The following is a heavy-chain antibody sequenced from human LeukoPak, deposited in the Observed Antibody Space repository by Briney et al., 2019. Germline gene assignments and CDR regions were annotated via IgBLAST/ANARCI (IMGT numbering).Heavy chain of an antibody. J-gene: IGHJ4*02. CDR1: GASISPYY. CDR2: ISYSVTT. V-gene: IGHV4-39*01. D-gene: IGHD1-26*01. CDR3: ARHLRGASIYYDY. Sequence: TSETLSLTCTVSGASISPYYWGWIRQPPGKGLEWIASISYSVTTYYNPSLRSRVTISVDTSKNQFSLRLSSVTAADTAVYYCARHLRGASIYYDYWGQGTLVTVSS.